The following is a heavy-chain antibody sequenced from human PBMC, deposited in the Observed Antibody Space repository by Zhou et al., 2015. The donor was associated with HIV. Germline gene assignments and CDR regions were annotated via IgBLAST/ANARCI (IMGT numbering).Heavy chain of an antibody. CDR2: IWYDGSNK. V-gene: IGHV3-33*08. CDR1: GFIFSNHG. D-gene: IGHD3-9*01. Sequence: QVQLVESGGGVVQPGRSLRLSCAASGFIFSNHGMHWVRQAPGKGLEWVAVIWYDGSNKYYADSVKGRFTISRDNSKNTLYLQMNSLRAEDTAVYYCARPLLRYFEWWYFDLWGLAPWSLSPQ. J-gene: IGHJ2*01. CDR3: ARPLLRYFEWWYFDL.